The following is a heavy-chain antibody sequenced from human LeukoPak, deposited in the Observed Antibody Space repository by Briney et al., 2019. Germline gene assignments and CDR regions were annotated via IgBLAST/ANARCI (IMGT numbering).Heavy chain of an antibody. D-gene: IGHD3-10*01. CDR3: ARDWFNDAKLLWFGELSHDAFDI. CDR1: GFTFSSYA. CDR2: ISGSGGST. Sequence: GGSLRLSCAASGFTFSSYAMSWVRQAPGKGLEWVSAISGSGGSTYYADSVKGRFTISRDNAKNSLYLQMNSLRAEDTAVYYCARDWFNDAKLLWFGELSHDAFDIWGQGTMVTVSS. J-gene: IGHJ3*02. V-gene: IGHV3-23*01.